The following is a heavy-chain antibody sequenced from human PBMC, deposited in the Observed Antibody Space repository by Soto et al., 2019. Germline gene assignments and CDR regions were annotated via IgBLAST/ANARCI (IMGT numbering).Heavy chain of an antibody. J-gene: IGHJ2*01. CDR2: ISGGGDAA. Sequence: DVQLLESGGALVQPGGSLRLSCAGSGFTFINYAMNWVRQAPGKGLEWVSSISGGGDAAFFPDSVRGRFTISRDKSKNTVTLQMTSLGVDDTAVYYCARKILGSTSRPNYWYFDLWGRGTLVTVSS. D-gene: IGHD2-2*01. CDR3: ARKILGSTSRPNYWYFDL. V-gene: IGHV3-23*01. CDR1: GFTFINYA.